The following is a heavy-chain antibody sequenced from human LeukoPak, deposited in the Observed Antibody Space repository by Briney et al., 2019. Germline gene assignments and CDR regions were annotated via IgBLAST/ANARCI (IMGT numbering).Heavy chain of an antibody. CDR1: GFILSSNV. CDR3: ARASTWVPGEDSSGYYYPYAFDL. D-gene: IGHD3-22*01. CDR2: ISHEEKNK. J-gene: IGHJ3*01. V-gene: IGHV3-30*04. Sequence: GGSLRLFCAASGFILSSNVMQGVRQAPGKGLEGVAGISHEEKNKYYTGSVKGRFTISRDNSKNTLYLQMNSLRAEDTAVYYCARASTWVPGEDSSGYYYPYAFDLWGQGTMVTVSS.